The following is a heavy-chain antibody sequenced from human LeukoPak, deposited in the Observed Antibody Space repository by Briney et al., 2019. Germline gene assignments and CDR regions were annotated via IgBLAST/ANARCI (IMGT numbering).Heavy chain of an antibody. D-gene: IGHD3-3*01. CDR1: GFTVNSCY. V-gene: IGHV3-66*01. Sequence: GGSLRLSCAASGFTVNSCYMSWVRQAPGRGLEWVSLIYSNADTYYADSVKGRFINSRDNSKNTLYLQMNSLRAADTAVYYCARDPPPSLDDFWSGLGWFDPWGQGTLVTVSS. J-gene: IGHJ5*02. CDR3: ARDPPPSLDDFWSGLGWFDP. CDR2: IYSNADT.